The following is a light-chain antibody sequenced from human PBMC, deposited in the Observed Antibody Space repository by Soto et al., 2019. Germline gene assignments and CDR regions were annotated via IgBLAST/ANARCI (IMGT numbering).Light chain of an antibody. V-gene: IGKV3-20*01. CDR2: GAS. CDR3: QQYAGSPST. J-gene: IGKJ1*01. Sequence: EIVLTQSPGTLSLSPGERATLSCSASQTVTSNYLAWYQRKPVQAPRLLIYGASSRATDIPDRFSGSGSGTDFTITITRLEPEDFAVYFCQQYAGSPSTFGQGSKVEIK. CDR1: QTVTSNY.